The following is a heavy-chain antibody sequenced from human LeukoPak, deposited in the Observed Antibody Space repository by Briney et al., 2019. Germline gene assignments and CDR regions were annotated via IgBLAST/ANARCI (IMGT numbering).Heavy chain of an antibody. CDR1: GGSISSYY. V-gene: IGHV4-59*01. J-gene: IGHJ6*03. Sequence: SETLSLTCTVSGGSISSYYWIWIRQPPGKGLEWIGNIYYSGYTTYSPSLRSRVTISVDTSKNQFSLKLSSVTAADTAVYYCARTTEAHSWRTRYYDYYMDVWGKGTTVTVSS. CDR2: IYYSGYT. D-gene: IGHD6-13*01. CDR3: ARTTEAHSWRTRYYDYYMDV.